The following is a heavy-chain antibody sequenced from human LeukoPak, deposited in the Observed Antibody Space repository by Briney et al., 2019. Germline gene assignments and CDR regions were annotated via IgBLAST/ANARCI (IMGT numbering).Heavy chain of an antibody. CDR3: ARGTPDYYGSGSYYLAYGMDV. Sequence: SQTLSLTCAVSGSSISSGGYSWSWIRQPPGKGLEWIGYIYHSGSTYYNPSLKSRVTISVDRSKNQFSLKPCSVTAADTAVYYCARGTPDYYGSGSYYLAYGMDVWGKGTTVTVSS. CDR1: GSSISSGGYS. J-gene: IGHJ6*04. CDR2: IYHSGST. V-gene: IGHV4-30-2*01. D-gene: IGHD3-10*01.